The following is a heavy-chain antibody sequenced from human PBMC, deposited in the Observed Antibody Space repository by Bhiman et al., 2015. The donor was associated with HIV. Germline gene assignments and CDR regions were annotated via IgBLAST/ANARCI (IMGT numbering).Heavy chain of an antibody. V-gene: IGHV3-20*04. CDR2: INWNGGTT. CDR1: GFTFDDYG. Sequence: EVQLVESGGGVVRPGGSLRLSCAASGFTFDDYGMSWVRQAPGKGLEWVSGINWNGGTTGYADSVKGRFTISRDNSKNTLYLQMNSLRAEDSAVYYCAKSGLFVLVVYAPDVFDIWGQGTMVTVSS. CDR3: AKSGLFVLVVYAPDVFDI. J-gene: IGHJ3*02. D-gene: IGHD2-8*02.